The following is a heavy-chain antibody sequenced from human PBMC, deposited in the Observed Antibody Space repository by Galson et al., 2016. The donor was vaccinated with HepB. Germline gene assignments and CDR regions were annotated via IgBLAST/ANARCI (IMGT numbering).Heavy chain of an antibody. CDR2: INPSDNST. V-gene: IGHV1-46*04. D-gene: IGHD2-21*01. J-gene: IGHJ6*02. CDR1: GYSFTTHY. Sequence: SVKVSCKASGYSFTTHYVHWVRQAPGQGLEWMAIINPSDNSTNCAQKLQGRVTLTADTSTSTVYMDLSSLRSEDTAVYYCARRLRLWFGHSYYYTMDVWGQGTTVTVSS. CDR3: ARRLRLWFGHSYYYTMDV.